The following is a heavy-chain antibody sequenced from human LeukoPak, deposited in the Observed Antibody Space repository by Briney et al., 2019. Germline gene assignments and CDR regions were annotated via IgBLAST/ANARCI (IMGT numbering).Heavy chain of an antibody. J-gene: IGHJ3*02. Sequence: SETLSLTCTVSGGSISTYFWSWIRQPPGKGLEWIGYIYYSGSTNYNPSLKSRVTMSVDTSKNQFSLRLRSATAADTAIYYCARSSGYSEAFDIWGQGTMVTVSS. CDR1: GGSISTYF. D-gene: IGHD3-22*01. CDR2: IYYSGST. CDR3: ARSSGYSEAFDI. V-gene: IGHV4-59*12.